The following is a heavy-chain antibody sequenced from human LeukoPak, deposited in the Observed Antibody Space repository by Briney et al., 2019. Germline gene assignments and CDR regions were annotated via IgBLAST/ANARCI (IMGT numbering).Heavy chain of an antibody. CDR1: GFTFSGSP. CDR2: IRSKGNNDAT. J-gene: IGHJ4*02. D-gene: IGHD1-26*01. CDR3: LIGGNYYGY. Sequence: PGGSLRLSCAASGFTFSGSPIHWARQASGKGLEWVGRIRSKGNNDATSYAASVKGRFTISRDDSENTAYLQMHNLKTEDTAVYYCLIGGNYYGYWGQGTLVTVSS. V-gene: IGHV3-73*01.